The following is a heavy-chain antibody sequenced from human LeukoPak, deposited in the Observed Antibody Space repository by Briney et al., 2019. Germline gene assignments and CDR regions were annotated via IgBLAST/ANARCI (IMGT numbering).Heavy chain of an antibody. Sequence: SVEVSCKASGGTFSSYAISWVRQAPGQGLEWMGGIIPIFGTANYAQKFQGRVTITADESTSTAYMELSSLRSEDTAVYYCARGRSSSSWNYYYYYMDVWGKGTTVTVSS. D-gene: IGHD6-13*01. J-gene: IGHJ6*03. CDR2: IIPIFGTA. V-gene: IGHV1-69*13. CDR1: GGTFSSYA. CDR3: ARGRSSSSWNYYYYYMDV.